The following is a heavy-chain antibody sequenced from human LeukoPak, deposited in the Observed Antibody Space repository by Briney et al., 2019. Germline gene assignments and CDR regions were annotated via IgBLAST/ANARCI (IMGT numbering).Heavy chain of an antibody. Sequence: SETLSLICTVSGGSISSSSYYWGWIRQPPGKGLEWIGSIYYSGSTYYNPSLKSRVTISVDTSKNQFSLKLSSVTAADTAVYYCARRGYYDWYAFDIWGQGTMVTVSS. D-gene: IGHD3-3*01. CDR3: ARRGYYDWYAFDI. V-gene: IGHV4-39*01. J-gene: IGHJ3*02. CDR1: GGSISSSSYY. CDR2: IYYSGST.